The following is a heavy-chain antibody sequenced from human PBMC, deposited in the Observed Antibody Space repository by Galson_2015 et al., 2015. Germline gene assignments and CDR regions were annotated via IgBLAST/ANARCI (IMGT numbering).Heavy chain of an antibody. CDR1: GGSISSSNW. D-gene: IGHD3-22*01. CDR2: IYHSGST. CDR3: ARVHYYDSSGYFTFDI. V-gene: IGHV4-4*02. J-gene: IGHJ3*02. Sequence: SETLSLTCAVSGGSISSSNWWSWVRQPPGKGLEWIGEIYHSGSTNYNPSLKSRVTISVDKSKNQFSLKLSSVTAADTAVYYCARVHYYDSSGYFTFDIWGQGTMVTVSS.